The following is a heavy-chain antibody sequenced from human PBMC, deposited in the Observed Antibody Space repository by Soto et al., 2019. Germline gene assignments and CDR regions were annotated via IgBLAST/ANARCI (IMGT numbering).Heavy chain of an antibody. J-gene: IGHJ6*03. CDR1: GGSFSGYY. Sequence: SETLSLTCAVYGGSFSGYYWSWIRQPPGKGLEWIGEINHSGSTNYNPSLKSRVTISVDTSKNQFSLKLSSVTAADTAVYYCASHSGYRGGINYYYYYMDVWGKGTTVTVSS. D-gene: IGHD1-20*01. V-gene: IGHV4-34*01. CDR2: INHSGST. CDR3: ASHSGYRGGINYYYYYMDV.